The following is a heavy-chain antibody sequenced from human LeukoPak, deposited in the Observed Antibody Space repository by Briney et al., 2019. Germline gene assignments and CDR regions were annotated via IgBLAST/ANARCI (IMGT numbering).Heavy chain of an antibody. CDR2: IRSRANSYAT. CDR1: GFTFSDSG. J-gene: IGHJ4*02. V-gene: IGHV3-73*01. D-gene: IGHD2-15*01. Sequence: GGSLKLSCAASGFTFSDSGMHWVRQASGKGLEWVGRIRSRANSYATAYAASVRGRFTISRDDSKNTAYLQMNSLRTEDTAVYYCTRRYWSRGSCYSDYWGQGTLATVSS. CDR3: TRRYWSRGSCYSDY.